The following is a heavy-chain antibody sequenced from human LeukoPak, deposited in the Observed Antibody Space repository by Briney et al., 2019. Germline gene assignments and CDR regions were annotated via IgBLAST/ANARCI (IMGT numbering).Heavy chain of an antibody. D-gene: IGHD6-13*01. CDR1: GGSFSGYY. CDR3: ARGFGSSWYYFDY. V-gene: IGHV4-34*01. J-gene: IGHJ4*02. Sequence: SETLSLTCAVYGGSFSGYYWSWIRQPPGKGLEWIGEINHSGSTNYNPSLKSRVTMSIDTAKKQFSLKLSSVTAADTAMYYCARGFGSSWYYFDYWGQGTLVTVSS. CDR2: INHSGST.